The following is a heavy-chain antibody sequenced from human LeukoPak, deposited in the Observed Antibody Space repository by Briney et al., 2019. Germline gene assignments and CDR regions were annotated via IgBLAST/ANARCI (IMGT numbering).Heavy chain of an antibody. Sequence: SQTLSLTCAVSGGSISSGGYSWSWIRQPPGKGLEWIGYIYHSGSTYYNPSLKSRVTISVDRSKNQFSLKLSSVTAADTAVYYCARGVVVAAIDAFDIWGQGTMVTVSS. CDR2: IYHSGST. D-gene: IGHD2-15*01. V-gene: IGHV4-30-2*01. CDR1: GGSISSGGYS. CDR3: ARGVVVAAIDAFDI. J-gene: IGHJ3*02.